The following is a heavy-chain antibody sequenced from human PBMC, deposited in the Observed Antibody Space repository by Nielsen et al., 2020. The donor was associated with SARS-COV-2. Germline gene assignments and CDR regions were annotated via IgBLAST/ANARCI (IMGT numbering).Heavy chain of an antibody. CDR3: ARGVGYCSSTNCSYYYYYYMDV. J-gene: IGHJ6*03. CDR2: INHSGST. V-gene: IGHV4-34*09. Sequence: WIRQPPGKGLEWIGEINHSGSTNYNPSLKSRVTISVDTSKNQFSLKLSSVTAADTAVYYCARGVGYCSSTNCSYYYYYYMDVWGKGTTVTVSS. D-gene: IGHD2-2*03.